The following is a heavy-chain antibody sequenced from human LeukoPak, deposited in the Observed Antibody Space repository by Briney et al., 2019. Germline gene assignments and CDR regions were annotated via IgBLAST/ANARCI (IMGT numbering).Heavy chain of an antibody. CDR2: IHQNGRSE. V-gene: IGHV3-7*03. J-gene: IGHJ4*02. Sequence: GGSLRLSCAASGSTVSSYWMSWVRQAPGEGLEWVACIHQNGRSEYYVDSVKGRFAISRGNTKNSLYLQMSSLTVEDTAVYYCARDLSSRDAYWGQGTLVTVSS. D-gene: IGHD6-13*01. CDR1: GSTVSSYW. CDR3: ARDLSSRDAY.